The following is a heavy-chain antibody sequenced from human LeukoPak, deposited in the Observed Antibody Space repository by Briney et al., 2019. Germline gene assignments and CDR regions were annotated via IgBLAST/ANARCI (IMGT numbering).Heavy chain of an antibody. CDR2: IYYSGST. J-gene: IGHJ4*02. Sequence: PSETLSLTCTVYGDSISSHSWSWIRQPPGKGLEWIGYIYYSGSTNYNPSLKSRVTISVDTSKNQFSLKLSSVTAADTAVYYCARGDYTAMLDYWGQGTLVTVSS. CDR1: GDSISSHS. V-gene: IGHV4-59*11. CDR3: ARGDYTAMLDY. D-gene: IGHD5-18*01.